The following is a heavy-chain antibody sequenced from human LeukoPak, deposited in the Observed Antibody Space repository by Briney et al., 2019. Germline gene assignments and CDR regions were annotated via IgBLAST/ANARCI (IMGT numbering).Heavy chain of an antibody. CDR3: ARGLTMVRGVRPFDY. J-gene: IGHJ4*02. CDR1: GGSISSSDW. V-gene: IGHV4-4*02. D-gene: IGHD3-10*01. CDR2: IYHSGST. Sequence: SETLSLTCAVSGGSISSSDWWSWVRQPPGKGLEWIGEIYHSGSTNYNPSLKSRVTISVDKSKNQFSLKLSSVTAADTAVYYCARGLTMVRGVRPFDYWGQGTLVTVSS.